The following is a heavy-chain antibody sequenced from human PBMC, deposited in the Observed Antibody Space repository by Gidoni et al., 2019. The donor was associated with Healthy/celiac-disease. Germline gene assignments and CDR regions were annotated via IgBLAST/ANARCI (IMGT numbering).Heavy chain of an antibody. Sequence: QVQLQESGPGLVKPSETLSLTCTVSGGSISSYYWSWIRPPPGKGLEWIGYIYYSGSTNYNPSLKSRVTISVDTSKNQFSLKLSSVTAADTAVYYCARDADFWSGGPVGWFDPWGQGTLVTVSS. V-gene: IGHV4-59*01. J-gene: IGHJ5*02. CDR2: IYYSGST. CDR3: ARDADFWSGGPVGWFDP. CDR1: GGSISSYY. D-gene: IGHD3-3*01.